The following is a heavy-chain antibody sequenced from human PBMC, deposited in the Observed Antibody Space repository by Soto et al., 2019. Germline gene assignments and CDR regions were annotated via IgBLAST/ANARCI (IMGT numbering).Heavy chain of an antibody. D-gene: IGHD6-13*01. Sequence: PSETLSFPCTVPGAFVSNRADYWGWVRQSPGKGLGWIGSIYYSGSTYDNPSLKSRVSLSVDTPKTWFSLQLHSLNAADTAVYSCARQPRWASTGCSCYDNY. CDR1: GAFVSNRADY. V-gene: IGHV4-39*01. CDR2: IYYSGST. CDR3: ARQPRWASTGCSCYDNY. J-gene: IGHJ4*01.